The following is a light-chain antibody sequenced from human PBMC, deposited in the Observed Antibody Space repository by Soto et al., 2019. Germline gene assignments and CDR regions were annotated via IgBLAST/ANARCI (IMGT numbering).Light chain of an antibody. CDR1: QSVSSNY. Sequence: IVLTQSPGTLSLSPGERATLSCRASQSVSSNYLAWYQQKPGQAPRLLIYGTSSRATGIQDRFSGSGSGTDFTLTISRQERGDFAVYFCQLYSSTPSTLGQETKLEIK. CDR3: QLYSSTPST. V-gene: IGKV3-20*01. CDR2: GTS. J-gene: IGKJ2*01.